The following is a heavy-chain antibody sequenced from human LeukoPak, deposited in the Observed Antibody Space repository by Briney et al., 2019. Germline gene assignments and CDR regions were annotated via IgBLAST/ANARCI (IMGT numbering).Heavy chain of an antibody. CDR3: AKDLMSIKALIPWDY. CDR2: VRNDGDVI. CDR1: GFTFTSFG. Sequence: GGSLRLSCAASGFTFTSFGMRWVRQAPGKGLEWVAFVRNDGDVIYYTDSVKGRFTISRDNSKNTVYLQLNSLRAEDTAVYYCAKDLMSIKALIPWDYWGQGTLVTVSP. V-gene: IGHV3-30*02. D-gene: IGHD2-21*01. J-gene: IGHJ4*02.